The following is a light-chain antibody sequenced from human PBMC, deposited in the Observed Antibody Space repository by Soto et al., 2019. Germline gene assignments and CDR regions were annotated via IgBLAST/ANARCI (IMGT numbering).Light chain of an antibody. J-gene: IGLJ1*01. CDR1: SSNIGSTYD. V-gene: IGLV1-40*01. CDR2: GNT. CDR3: QSYDDSLSVHYV. Sequence: QSVLTQPPSVSGAPGQRVTISCTGSSSNIGSTYDVHWYQQLPGTAPKLLIHGNTDRPSGVPDRFSGSKSGTSASLAITGLQADDEAEYYCQSYDDSLSVHYVFGTGTKLTVL.